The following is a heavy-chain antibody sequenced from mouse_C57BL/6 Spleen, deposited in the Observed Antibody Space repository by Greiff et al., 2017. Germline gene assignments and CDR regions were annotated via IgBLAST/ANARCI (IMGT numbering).Heavy chain of an antibody. CDR3: TRESLYGNFFAY. D-gene: IGHD2-1*01. CDR1: GFTFSSYA. V-gene: IGHV5-9-1*02. CDR2: ISSGGDYI. J-gene: IGHJ3*01. Sequence: VQLKESGEGLVKPGGSLKLSCAASGFTFSSYAMSWVRQTPEKRLEWVAYISSGGDYIYYADTVKGRFTISRDNARNTLYLQMSSLKSEDTAMYYCTRESLYGNFFAYWGQGTLVTVSA.